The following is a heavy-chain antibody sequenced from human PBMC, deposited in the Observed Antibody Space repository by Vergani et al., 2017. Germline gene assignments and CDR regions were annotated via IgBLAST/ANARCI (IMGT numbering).Heavy chain of an antibody. Sequence: QVQLVESGGGVVQPGRSLRLSCAASGFTFSSYGMHWVRQAPGKGLEWVAVISYDGSNKYYADSVKGRFTISRDNSKNTLYLQMNILRAEDTAVYYCAKDSQRGQDYYDSSGQFDYWGQGTLVTVSS. V-gene: IGHV3-30*18. CDR2: ISYDGSNK. CDR3: AKDSQRGQDYYDSSGQFDY. CDR1: GFTFSSYG. J-gene: IGHJ4*02. D-gene: IGHD3-22*01.